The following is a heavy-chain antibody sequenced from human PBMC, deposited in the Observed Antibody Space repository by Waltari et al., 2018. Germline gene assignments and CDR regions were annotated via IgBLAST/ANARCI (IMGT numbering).Heavy chain of an antibody. V-gene: IGHV1-24*01. Sequence: QLQLVQSCAEVKNRGASVRVSCKVSGDTLRELTMPWVRLAHGKGLEWMGGFVPEDGEIIYARKFEVRASMTADTSTDTAYMGLSSLKSDDAAVYSCASILGPTVFPPRPFGFRGQATLVTVSS. CDR1: GDTLRELT. CDR3: ASILGPTVFPPRPFGF. D-gene: IGHD4-17*01. J-gene: IGHJ4*02. CDR2: FVPEDGEI.